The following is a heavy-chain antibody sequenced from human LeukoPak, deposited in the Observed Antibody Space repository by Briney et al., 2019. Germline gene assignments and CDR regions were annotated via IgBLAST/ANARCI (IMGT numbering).Heavy chain of an antibody. CDR1: GFTFSNYA. CDR3: ARSFSIPFFDY. Sequence: HAGGSLRLSCAASGFTFSNYAMSWVRQAPGKGLEWVSGMSGSGGVTYYADSVKGRFTISRDNSKNTLYLQMNSLRAEDTAVYYCARSFSIPFFDYWGQGTLVTVSS. J-gene: IGHJ4*02. V-gene: IGHV3-23*01. CDR2: MSGSGGVT. D-gene: IGHD3-16*02.